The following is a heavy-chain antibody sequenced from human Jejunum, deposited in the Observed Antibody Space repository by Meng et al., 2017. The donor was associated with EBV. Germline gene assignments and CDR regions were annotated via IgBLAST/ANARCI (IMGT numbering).Heavy chain of an antibody. Sequence: PGALNPLDTLSPTGSVVGTSVSSVRHHGCWIRQPPGKGLEWIGYIYYTGNTNYNPSLMSRVTMSVDTSKNQFSLNLTSVTAADTAVYYCARDLYSHSSAGFDYWGQGTLVTVSS. D-gene: IGHD6-6*01. CDR1: GTSVSSVRHH. CDR3: ARDLYSHSSAGFDY. V-gene: IGHV4-61*01. J-gene: IGHJ4*02. CDR2: IYYTGNT.